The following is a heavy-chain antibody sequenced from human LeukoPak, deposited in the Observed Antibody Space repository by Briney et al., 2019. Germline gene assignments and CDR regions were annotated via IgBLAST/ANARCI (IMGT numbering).Heavy chain of an antibody. CDR1: GGSISSSSYY. CDR3: ARGGRWFGELPRYYYHYMDV. Sequence: SETLSLTCTVSGGSISSSSYYWGWIRQPPGTGLEWIGEINHSGSTNYNPSLKSRVTISVDTSKNQFSLKLSSVTAADTAVYYCARGGRWFGELPRYYYHYMDVWGKGTTVTVSS. J-gene: IGHJ6*03. D-gene: IGHD3-10*01. CDR2: INHSGST. V-gene: IGHV4-39*07.